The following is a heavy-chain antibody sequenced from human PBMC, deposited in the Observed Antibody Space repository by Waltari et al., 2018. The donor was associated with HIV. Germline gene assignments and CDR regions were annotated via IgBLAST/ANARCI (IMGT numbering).Heavy chain of an antibody. Sequence: QVQLVQSGAEVKKPGASVKVSCKASGYTFTSYDINWVRQATGQGLEWMGWMNTKTGNTGYAQKFQGRVSMTRNTSISTAYIDLSSLRSEDTAVYYCATRGDSWNTRNFDCWGQGTPVTVSS. CDR3: ATRGDSWNTRNFDC. CDR2: MNTKTGNT. J-gene: IGHJ4*02. D-gene: IGHD1-1*01. CDR1: GYTFTSYD. V-gene: IGHV1-8*01.